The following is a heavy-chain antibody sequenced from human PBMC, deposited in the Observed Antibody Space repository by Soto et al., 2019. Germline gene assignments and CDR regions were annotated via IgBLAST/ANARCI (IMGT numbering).Heavy chain of an antibody. J-gene: IGHJ4*02. V-gene: IGHV1-2*04. CDR2: INPNSGGT. CDR3: AILEMATIAKGSVARSNFDY. CDR1: GYSITIYY. Sequence: ASVKGSCKASGYSITIYYRHWVRQATRQGLEWMGIINPNSGGTNYAQKFQGWVTMTRDTSISTAYMELSRLRSDDTAVYYCAILEMATIAKGSVARSNFDYWGQGTLVTVSS. D-gene: IGHD5-12*01.